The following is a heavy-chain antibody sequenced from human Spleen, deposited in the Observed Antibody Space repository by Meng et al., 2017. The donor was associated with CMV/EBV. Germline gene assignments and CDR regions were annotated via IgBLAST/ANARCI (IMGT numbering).Heavy chain of an antibody. CDR1: GYTFTSYY. Sequence: ASVKVSCKASGYTFTSYYMHWVRQAPGQGLEWMGIINPSGGSTSYAQKFQGRVTMTRDTSTSTVYMELTRLRSHDTAVYYCATIGGLYHDFWNHWGRGTLVTVSS. J-gene: IGHJ1*01. CDR3: ATIGGLYHDFWNH. V-gene: IGHV1-46*01. D-gene: IGHD3-3*01. CDR2: INPSGGST.